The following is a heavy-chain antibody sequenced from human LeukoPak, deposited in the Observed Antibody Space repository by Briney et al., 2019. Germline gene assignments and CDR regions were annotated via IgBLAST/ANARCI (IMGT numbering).Heavy chain of an antibody. J-gene: IGHJ6*02. Sequence: SQTLSLTCTVSGGSISSGDYYWSWIRQPPGKGLEWIGYIYYSGSTYYNPSLKSRVTISVDTSKNQFSLKLSSVTAADTAVYYCARGPLIRYFDWLSYGMDVWGQGTTVTVSS. D-gene: IGHD3-9*01. CDR3: ARGPLIRYFDWLSYGMDV. CDR1: GGSISSGDYY. V-gene: IGHV4-30-4*01. CDR2: IYYSGST.